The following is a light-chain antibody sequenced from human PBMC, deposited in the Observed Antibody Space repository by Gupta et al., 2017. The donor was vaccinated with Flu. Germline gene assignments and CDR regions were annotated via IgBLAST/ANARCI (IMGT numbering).Light chain of an antibody. CDR2: DDY. V-gene: IGLV3-21*02. J-gene: IGLJ1*01. CDR1: NIGRLR. Sequence: SYVVTQPPAVSVAPGQTATIPCGGNNIGRLRVHWYRQKPGQAPMLAVYDDYARPPGIPERFSGSNSGNMATLTIKRVEAGDEADYYCQVWDSRRDQYVFGAGTKVTVL. CDR3: QVWDSRRDQYV.